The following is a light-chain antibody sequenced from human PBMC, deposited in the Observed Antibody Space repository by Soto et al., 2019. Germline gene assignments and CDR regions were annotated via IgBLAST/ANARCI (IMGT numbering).Light chain of an antibody. Sequence: IAMTQTPLSLSVTPGQPASISCKSTQSLLHSDGKTYLYWYVQKPGQPPQILIYEGSKRFSGVPVRFSGSGSGRDFTLKSSRVEPEDVGVYYCMQCAQLPLTFGPGILLEMK. CDR3: MQCAQLPLT. J-gene: IGKJ2*01. CDR1: QSLLHSDGKTY. V-gene: IGKV2D-29*01. CDR2: EGS.